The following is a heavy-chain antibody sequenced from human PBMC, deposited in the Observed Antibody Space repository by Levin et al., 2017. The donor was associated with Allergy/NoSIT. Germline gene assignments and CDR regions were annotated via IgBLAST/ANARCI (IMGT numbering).Heavy chain of an antibody. CDR2: IWYDGSNK. CDR1: GFTFSSYG. J-gene: IGHJ6*02. CDR3: ARIRQQLVDYYYYGMDV. V-gene: IGHV3-33*01. D-gene: IGHD6-13*01. Sequence: SGGSLRLSCAASGFTFSSYGMHWVRQAPGKGLEWVAVIWYDGSNKYYADSVKGRFTISRDNSKNTLYLQMNSLRAEDTAVYYCARIRQQLVDYYYYGMDVWGQGTTVTVSS.